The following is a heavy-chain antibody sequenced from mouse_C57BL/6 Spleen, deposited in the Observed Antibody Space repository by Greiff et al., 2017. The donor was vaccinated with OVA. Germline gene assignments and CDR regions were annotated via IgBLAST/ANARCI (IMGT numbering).Heavy chain of an antibody. CDR2: INPNYGTT. D-gene: IGHD1-1*01. V-gene: IGHV1-39*01. CDR3: ARGYYGSSSYYFDY. J-gene: IGHJ2*01. Sequence: VQLQQSGPELVKPGASVKISCKASGYSFTDYYMNWVKQSNGKSLEWIGVINPNYGTTSYNQKFKGKATLTVDQSSSTAYMQLNSLTSEDSAVYYCARGYYGSSSYYFDYWGQGTTLTVSS. CDR1: GYSFTDYY.